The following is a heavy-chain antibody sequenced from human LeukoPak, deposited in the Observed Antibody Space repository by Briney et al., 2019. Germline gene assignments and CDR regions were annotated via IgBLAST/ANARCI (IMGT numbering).Heavy chain of an antibody. D-gene: IGHD5-24*01. Sequence: GGSLRLSCVGSGFSFRSHWVNWVRQSPGKGLEWVANIKPDGSDKYYVDSARGRFTVSRDNAKNSAFLQMNSLRAEDTAIYYCATISAQTFDVWGQGTLVSVSS. CDR3: ATISAQTFDV. CDR2: IKPDGSDK. J-gene: IGHJ3*01. V-gene: IGHV3-7*01. CDR1: GFSFRSHW.